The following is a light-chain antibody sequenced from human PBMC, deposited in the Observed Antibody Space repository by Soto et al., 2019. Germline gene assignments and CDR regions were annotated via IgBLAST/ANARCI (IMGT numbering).Light chain of an antibody. CDR3: QQYASSPRT. J-gene: IGKJ1*01. V-gene: IGKV3-20*01. Sequence: EIVLTQSPGTLSLSPGERATLSCRASRSVSSTYLAWYQQKPGQAPRLLIYGASSRATGIPDRPSGSGSGTDFTLTISRLEPEDFAVYYCQQYASSPRTFGQGTKVDIK. CDR2: GAS. CDR1: RSVSSTY.